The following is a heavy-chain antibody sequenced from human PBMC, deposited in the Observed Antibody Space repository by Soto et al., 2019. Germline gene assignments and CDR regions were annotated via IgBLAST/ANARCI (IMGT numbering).Heavy chain of an antibody. V-gene: IGHV4-39*01. CDR1: AGSISGSHSY. J-gene: IGHJ4*02. CDR3: ARHRAGSSSIDY. Sequence: PSETLSLTCTVSAGSISGSHSYWAWIRQPPGQGLEWIGNVESTGTTYYNPSLQSRVTISVDTSKKQFSLKLNSVTAADTSVYFCARHRAGSSSIDYWGQGTLVTVS. CDR2: VESTGTT. D-gene: IGHD6-6*01.